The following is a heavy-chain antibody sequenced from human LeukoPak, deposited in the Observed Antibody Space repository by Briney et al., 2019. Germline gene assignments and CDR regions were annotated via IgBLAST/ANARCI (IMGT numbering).Heavy chain of an antibody. CDR2: IRHDGTDQ. V-gene: IGHV3-30*02. CDR3: AKDGNWASVS. Sequence: GGSPRLSCVGSGFTFSVHWVRQVPGKGLEWLTFIRHDGTDQHYADSVRGRFTISRDNSKNTVHLQMNSLRPEDTALYYCAKDGNWASVSWGQGTLVTVSS. J-gene: IGHJ5*02. D-gene: IGHD7-27*01. CDR1: GFTFS.